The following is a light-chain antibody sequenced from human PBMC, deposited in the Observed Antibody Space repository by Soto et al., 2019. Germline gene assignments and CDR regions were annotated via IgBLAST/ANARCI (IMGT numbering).Light chain of an antibody. CDR2: NAS. Sequence: VLTQSPGALTLSKGERATLSCRASLSVSGNYLALCRQTPGQPPRLLIYNASNWATGIPAMFSGSGYGTDFRFTNCRLEPEDFALYYFKQYGSSPYTFGRGTKLE. V-gene: IGKV3-20*01. CDR3: KQYGSSPYT. CDR1: LSVSGNY. J-gene: IGKJ2*01.